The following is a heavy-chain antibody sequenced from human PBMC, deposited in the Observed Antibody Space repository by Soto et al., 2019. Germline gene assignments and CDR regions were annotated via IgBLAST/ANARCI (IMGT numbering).Heavy chain of an antibody. J-gene: IGHJ4*02. CDR3: AKSIRTTLSVYDY. V-gene: IGHV3-23*01. D-gene: IGHD4-17*01. CDR1: GFTFTSFT. CDR2: ISGSGYNT. Sequence: EVQLLQSGGALVQPGGSLRLSCAASGFTFTSFTMNWVRQAPGKGLEWVSAISGSGYNTYDAVSVRGRFTISRDNSMNMLYLQTNSLRGDDTAVYFCAKSIRTTLSVYDYWGQGALVTVSS.